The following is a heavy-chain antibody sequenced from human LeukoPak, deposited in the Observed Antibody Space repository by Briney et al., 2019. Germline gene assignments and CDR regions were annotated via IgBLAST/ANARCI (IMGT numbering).Heavy chain of an antibody. CDR2: IYSGGDTI. CDR1: GFTFSDHY. V-gene: IGHV3-11*04. D-gene: IGHD7-27*01. CDR3: ARGHWGLDY. Sequence: GGSLRLSCATSGFTFSDHYMTWIRQAPGKGLETVSYIYSGGDTIYYADSVRGRFTISRDNAESSLYLQMNSLRAEDTAVYYCARGHWGLDYWGRGTLVTVSS. J-gene: IGHJ4*02.